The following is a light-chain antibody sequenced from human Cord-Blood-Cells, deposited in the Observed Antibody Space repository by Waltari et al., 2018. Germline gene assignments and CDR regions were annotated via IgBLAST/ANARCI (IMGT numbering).Light chain of an antibody. CDR1: QSVSSY. CDR2: DAS. V-gene: IGKV3-11*01. Sequence: EIVLTQSPAPLSLAPWASATLSCRASQSVSSYLAWYQQKPGQAPRLLIYDASNRATGIPARFIGSGSGTDFTLTISSLEPEDFAVYYCQQRSTFGGGTKVEIK. CDR3: QQRST. J-gene: IGKJ4*01.